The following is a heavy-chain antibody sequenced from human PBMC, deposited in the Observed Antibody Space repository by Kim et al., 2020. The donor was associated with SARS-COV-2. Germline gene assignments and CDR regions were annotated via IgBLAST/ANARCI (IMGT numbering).Heavy chain of an antibody. J-gene: IGHJ4*02. CDR1: GGSISSYF. CDR2: IYYSGST. Sequence: SETLSLTCTVSGGSISSYFWSWIRQPPGKGLEWIGYIYYSGSTNYNPSLKSRVTISVDTSKNQFSLKLSSVTAADTAVYYCARDGTGGVDYWGQGTLVTVSS. D-gene: IGHD1-26*01. V-gene: IGHV4-59*01. CDR3: ARDGTGGVDY.